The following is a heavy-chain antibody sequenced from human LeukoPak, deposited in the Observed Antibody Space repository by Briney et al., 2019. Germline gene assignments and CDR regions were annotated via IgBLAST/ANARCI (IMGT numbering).Heavy chain of an antibody. CDR3: AREVEREQWLSPGGY. V-gene: IGHV1-18*04. J-gene: IGHJ4*02. Sequence: GASVKVSCKASGYTFTSYSISWVRQAPGQGLEWMGWISAYNGNTNYAQRLQGRVTMTTDTSTSTAYMELRSLRSDDTAVYYCAREVEREQWLSPGGYWGQGTLVTVSS. D-gene: IGHD6-19*01. CDR1: GYTFTSYS. CDR2: ISAYNGNT.